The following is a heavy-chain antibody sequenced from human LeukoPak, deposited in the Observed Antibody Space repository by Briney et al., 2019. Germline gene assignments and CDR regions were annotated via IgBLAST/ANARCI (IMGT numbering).Heavy chain of an antibody. CDR2: ISAYNGNT. D-gene: IGHD1-26*01. J-gene: IGHJ4*02. CDR3: ARDGGSYYPQDDY. CDR1: GYTFTGYY. V-gene: IGHV1-18*04. Sequence: ASVTVSCKASGYTFTGYYMHWVRQAPGQGLEWMGWISAYNGNTNYAQKLQGRVTMTTDTSTSTAYMELRSLRSDDTAVYYCARDGGSYYPQDDYWGQGTLVTVSS.